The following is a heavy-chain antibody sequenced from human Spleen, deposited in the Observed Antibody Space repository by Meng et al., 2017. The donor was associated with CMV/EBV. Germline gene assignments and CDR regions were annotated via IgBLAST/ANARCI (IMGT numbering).Heavy chain of an antibody. Sequence: GESLKISCAASGFTISSNYMSWVRQAPGKGLEWVSVIYSGGSTYYADSVKGRFTISRDNSKNTLYLQMNSLRAEDTAVYYCARVLPAANADYYGMDVWGQGTTVTVSS. CDR1: GFTISSNY. CDR3: ARVLPAANADYYGMDV. D-gene: IGHD2-2*01. V-gene: IGHV3-53*05. CDR2: IYSGGST. J-gene: IGHJ6*02.